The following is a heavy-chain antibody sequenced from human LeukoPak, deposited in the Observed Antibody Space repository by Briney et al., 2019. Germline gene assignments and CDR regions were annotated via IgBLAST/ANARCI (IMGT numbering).Heavy chain of an antibody. D-gene: IGHD3-10*01. J-gene: IGHJ4*02. V-gene: IGHV1-3*01. Sequence: VASVKVSCKASGYTFTTYAIHWVRQAPGQRLEWMGWINAGNGNTKYSQKFQDRVTITRDTSASTAYMELSSLRSEDTAVNYCARASPNLAGSGSPDFDYWGQGTLVTVSS. CDR3: ARASPNLAGSGSPDFDY. CDR2: INAGNGNT. CDR1: GYTFTTYA.